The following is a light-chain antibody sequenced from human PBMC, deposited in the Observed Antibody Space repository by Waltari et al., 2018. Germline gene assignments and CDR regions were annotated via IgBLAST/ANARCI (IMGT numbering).Light chain of an antibody. CDR3: QTWGTGIQV. V-gene: IGLV4-69*01. Sequence: QLVLTQSPSASASLGASVKLTCTLSSGHINYSIAWHQQRPEKGPRDLMKLNSYGRHIQGDGFPYRFSGSRPGAYRFPPTFRLQSADEADYYCQTWGTGIQVFGGGTKLTVL. J-gene: IGLJ3*02. CDR1: SGHINYS. CDR2: LNSYGRH.